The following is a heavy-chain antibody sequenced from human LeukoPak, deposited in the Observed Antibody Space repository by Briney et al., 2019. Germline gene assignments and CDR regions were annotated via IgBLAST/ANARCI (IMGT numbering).Heavy chain of an antibody. V-gene: IGHV3-23*01. CDR2: ISGSGGST. J-gene: IGHJ4*02. Sequence: GGSLRLSCAASGFTFSSYAMSWVRQAPGKGLEWVSAISGSGGSTYYADSVKGRFTISRDNSKNTLYLQMNSLRAEDTAVYYCAKDSYIKYCSGGSCYNDYWGQGTLVTVSS. CDR1: GFTFSSYA. D-gene: IGHD2-15*01. CDR3: AKDSYIKYCSGGSCYNDY.